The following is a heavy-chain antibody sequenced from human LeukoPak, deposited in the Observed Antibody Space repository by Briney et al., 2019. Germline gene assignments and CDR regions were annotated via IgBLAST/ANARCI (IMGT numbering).Heavy chain of an antibody. D-gene: IGHD3-22*01. J-gene: IGHJ5*02. CDR1: GGSISSGAYY. CDR3: ARMPPEGSSDYGWFDP. CDR2: IYYSGNT. V-gene: IGHV4-31*03. Sequence: PSETLSLTCTVSGGSISSGAYYWSWIRQHPGKGLVWIGYIYYSGNTYYNPSLKSRVTISVDTSKNQFSLKLSSVTAADTAVYSCARMPPEGSSDYGWFDPWGQGTLVTVSS.